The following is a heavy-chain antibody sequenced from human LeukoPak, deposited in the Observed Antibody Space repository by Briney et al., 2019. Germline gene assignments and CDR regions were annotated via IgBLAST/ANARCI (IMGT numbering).Heavy chain of an antibody. J-gene: IGHJ4*02. CDR1: GYSSIGFY. D-gene: IGHD3-10*01. V-gene: IGHV1-2*02. CDR3: ASPISPGYFASGSYSVWLDY. CDR2: INPDSGGT. Sequence: ASVSVSCIPSGYSSIGFYICWVRHAPGQGLDWMGWINPDSGGTNYAKTLQGRATMTRDMSISTADMELTGLRYDDTAVYYGASPISPGYFASGSYSVWLDYWGQGTLVTVSS.